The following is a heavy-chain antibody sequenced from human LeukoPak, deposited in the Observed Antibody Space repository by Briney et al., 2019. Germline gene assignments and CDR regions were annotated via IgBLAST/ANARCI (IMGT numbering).Heavy chain of an antibody. V-gene: IGHV3-30*03. D-gene: IGHD2-15*01. CDR1: GFTLSTYV. Sequence: PGGSLRLSCAASGFTLSTYVMTWVRQAPGKGLEWVAVISYDGSNKYYAGSVKGRFTVSRDNSKNTLYLQMNSLRAEDTAVYYCARVHPLDIVVVVAATLDYWGQGTLVTVSS. J-gene: IGHJ4*02. CDR2: ISYDGSNK. CDR3: ARVHPLDIVVVVAATLDY.